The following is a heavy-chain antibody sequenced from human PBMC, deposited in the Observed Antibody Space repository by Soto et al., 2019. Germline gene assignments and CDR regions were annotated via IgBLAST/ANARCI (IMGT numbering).Heavy chain of an antibody. CDR2: IDGAGRIT. Sequence: EVQLLESGGGFIQPGGSLRLSCAASGFTPSSSDMSWVRQGPGKGLEWVSTIDGAGRITYYADSVKGRFTISRDNSKNTLYLQMESLGADDTAVYYCVKNSGWFNSWGQGALVTVSS. CDR3: VKNSGWFNS. V-gene: IGHV3-23*01. D-gene: IGHD3-10*01. CDR1: GFTPSSSD. J-gene: IGHJ5*01.